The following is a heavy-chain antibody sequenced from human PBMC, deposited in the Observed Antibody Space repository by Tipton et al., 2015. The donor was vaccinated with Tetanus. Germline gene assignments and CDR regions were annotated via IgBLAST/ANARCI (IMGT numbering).Heavy chain of an antibody. Sequence: TLSLTCAVYGGSFSGYYWSWIRQPPGKGLEWIGEINHSGSTNYNPSLKSRVTISVDTSKSQFSLKLSSVTAADTAVYYCARGDCSGGSCSGGFDYWGQGTLVTVSS. CDR1: GGSFSGYY. CDR3: ARGDCSGGSCSGGFDY. V-gene: IGHV4-34*01. J-gene: IGHJ4*02. CDR2: INHSGST. D-gene: IGHD2-15*01.